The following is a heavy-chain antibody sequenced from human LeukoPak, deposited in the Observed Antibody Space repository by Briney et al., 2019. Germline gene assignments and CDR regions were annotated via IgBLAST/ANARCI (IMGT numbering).Heavy chain of an antibody. Sequence: ASVKASCKASGYTFTGYFMHWVRQAPGQGLEWMGWINPNIGGTKYARKFQGRVTMTRDTSISTAYMELSRLRSDDTAAYYCARGQLTDDLDYWGQGTLVTVSS. CDR2: INPNIGGT. J-gene: IGHJ4*02. CDR1: GYTFTGYF. V-gene: IGHV1-2*02. CDR3: ARGQLTDDLDY. D-gene: IGHD1-14*01.